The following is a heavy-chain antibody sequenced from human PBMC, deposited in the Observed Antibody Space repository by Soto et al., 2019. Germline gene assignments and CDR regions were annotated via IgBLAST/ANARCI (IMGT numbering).Heavy chain of an antibody. Sequence: GGSLRLSCVASGFPFSAYAMSWVRQAPGKGLEWVSGISGGGGNTYYADSVKGRFIISRHNSKNTVCLQIDTLGVADTAIYYCANARYCAYNFGPHLICGMDVWRHGTLVTVSS. V-gene: IGHV3-23*01. D-gene: IGHD5-18*01. CDR2: ISGGGGNT. CDR3: ANARYCAYNFGPHLICGMDV. CDR1: GFPFSAYA. J-gene: IGHJ6*02.